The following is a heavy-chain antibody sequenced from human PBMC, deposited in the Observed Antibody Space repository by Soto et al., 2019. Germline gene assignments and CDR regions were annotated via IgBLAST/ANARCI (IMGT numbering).Heavy chain of an antibody. CDR2: ISYDASDK. V-gene: IGHV3-30*18. D-gene: IGHD5-18*01. Sequence: QVQLVESGGGVVQPGRSLRLSCAASAFTFSSYRIHWVRQAPGKGLDWVAVISYDASDKYYADSVKGRFTISRDNSKNTLYLHMNSLRAEDTAVYYCVKDRDGQLWLEDYGMDVWGQGTTVTVAS. CDR3: VKDRDGQLWLEDYGMDV. CDR1: AFTFSSYR. J-gene: IGHJ6*02.